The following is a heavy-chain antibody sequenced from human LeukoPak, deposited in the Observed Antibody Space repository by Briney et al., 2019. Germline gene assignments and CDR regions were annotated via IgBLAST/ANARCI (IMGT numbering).Heavy chain of an antibody. CDR2: IKQDGSAR. D-gene: IGHD6-13*01. V-gene: IGHV3-7*03. CDR3: AKDMIIAAAGPKGY. J-gene: IGHJ4*02. Sequence: GGSLRLSCAASGFTFTTSWMHWVRQAPGKGLEWLANIKQDGSARNYVDSVKGRFTISRDNSKNSLYLQMNSLRTEDTALYYCAKDMIIAAAGPKGYWGQGTLVTVSS. CDR1: GFTFTTSW.